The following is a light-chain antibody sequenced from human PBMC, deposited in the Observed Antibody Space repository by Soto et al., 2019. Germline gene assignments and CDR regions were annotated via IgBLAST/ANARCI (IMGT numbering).Light chain of an antibody. CDR2: GAS. J-gene: IGKJ1*01. V-gene: IGKV3-20*01. Sequence: EIVLTQSPGTLSLSPGERATLSCRASQSVSSNYLVWYQQKPGQAPRPLIYGASTRATGIPDRFSGSGSGTDFTLTISSLQPEDVATYYCQKYNSAPRTFGQGTKVEI. CDR3: QKYNSAPRT. CDR1: QSVSSNY.